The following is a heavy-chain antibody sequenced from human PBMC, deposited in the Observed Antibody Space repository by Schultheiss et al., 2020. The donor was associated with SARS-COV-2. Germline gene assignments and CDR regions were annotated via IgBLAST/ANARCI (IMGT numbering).Heavy chain of an antibody. CDR3: ARAEAGNWNPPWFDP. J-gene: IGHJ5*01. Sequence: SQTLSLTCTVSGGSISSGSYYWSWIRQPAGKGLEWIGYIYYSGSTNYNPSLKSRVTISVDTSKNQFSLKLSSVTAADTAVYYCARAEAGNWNPPWFDPWGQGTMVTVSS. V-gene: IGHV4-61*10. CDR2: IYYSGST. CDR1: GGSISSGSYY. D-gene: IGHD1-1*01.